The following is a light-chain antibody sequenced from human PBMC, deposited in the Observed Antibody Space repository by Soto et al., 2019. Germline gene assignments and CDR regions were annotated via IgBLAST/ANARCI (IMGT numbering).Light chain of an antibody. CDR2: TIS. V-gene: IGKV2-40*01. CDR1: QSLWDSDDGNTY. J-gene: IGKJ5*01. Sequence: DIVMSQTPLSLPVTPGEPASISCRSSQSLWDSDDGNTYLDWYLQKPGPSPQLLIHTISYRASGVPDRFSGGGADTDFTLKMSGVEAEDVGVYYCMQRIEFPSIPFGQGTRLEIK. CDR3: MQRIEFPSIP.